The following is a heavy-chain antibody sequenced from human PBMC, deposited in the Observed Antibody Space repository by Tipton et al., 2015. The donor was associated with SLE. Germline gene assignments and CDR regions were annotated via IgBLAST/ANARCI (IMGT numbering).Heavy chain of an antibody. CDR2: IYYSGST. D-gene: IGHD3-16*01. CDR3: ARQGEGGLNWFDP. V-gene: IGHV4-39*01. Sequence: TLSLTCTVSGGSISSSSYYWGWIRQPPGKGLEWIGSIYYSGSTYYNPSLKSRVTISVDTSKNQFSLKLSSVTAAGTAVYYCARQGEGGLNWFDPWGQGTLVTVSS. J-gene: IGHJ5*02. CDR1: GGSISSSSYY.